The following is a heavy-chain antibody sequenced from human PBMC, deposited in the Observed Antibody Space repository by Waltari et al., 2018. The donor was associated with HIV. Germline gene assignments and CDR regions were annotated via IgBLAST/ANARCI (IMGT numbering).Heavy chain of an antibody. Sequence: QVQLVQSGAEVKKPGASVKVSCKASGYTFTSYAMHWVRQAPGQRLEWLGWINAGNGNTKYSQKFQGRVTITRDTSASTAYMELSSLRSEDTAVYYCARAGNYDFWSGYYALDYWGQGTLVTVSS. D-gene: IGHD3-3*01. V-gene: IGHV1-3*01. J-gene: IGHJ4*02. CDR3: ARAGNYDFWSGYYALDY. CDR1: GYTFTSYA. CDR2: INAGNGNT.